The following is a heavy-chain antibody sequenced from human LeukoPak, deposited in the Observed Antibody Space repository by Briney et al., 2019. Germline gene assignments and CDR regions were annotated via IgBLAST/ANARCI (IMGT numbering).Heavy chain of an antibody. CDR1: GGSISSYY. CDR3: ARDIPVRAVAGTPFAY. V-gene: IGHV4-4*07. D-gene: IGHD6-19*01. J-gene: IGHJ4*02. Sequence: SETLSLTCTVSGGSISSYYWSWIRQPAGKGLGWIGRIYNSRSTNYNPSLKSRFTMSVDTSKNQFSLKLSSVTAADTAVYYCARDIPVRAVAGTPFAYWGQGTLVTVSS. CDR2: IYNSRST.